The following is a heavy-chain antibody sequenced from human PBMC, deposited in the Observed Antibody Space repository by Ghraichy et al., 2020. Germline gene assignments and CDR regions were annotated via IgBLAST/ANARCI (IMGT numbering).Heavy chain of an antibody. CDR1: GFPFKDYA. CDR2: IGEDGANT. V-gene: IGHV3-43*02. CDR3: VKDLFLWQDERVFQY. J-gene: IGHJ4*03. D-gene: IGHD2/OR15-2a*01. Sequence: GGSLRLSCSASGFPFKDYAMHWVRQGPGKRLEWVSHIGEDGANTSYAASVRGRFTISRDNSKTSLYLQMDSLRADDSAVYFCVKDLFLWQDERVFQYWGRGTLVTVSS.